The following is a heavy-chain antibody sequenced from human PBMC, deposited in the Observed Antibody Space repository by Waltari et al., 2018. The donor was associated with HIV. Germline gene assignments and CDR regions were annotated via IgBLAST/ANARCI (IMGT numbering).Heavy chain of an antibody. CDR1: GFTVSSNY. V-gene: IGHV3-66*01. Sequence: EVQLVESGGGLVQPGGSLRLSCAASGFTVSSNYMNCVRQAPGQGLWWVSVIYSGGNTYYADSVKGRFTISRDNSKNTLYLQMNSLRAEDTAVYYCARGISMIVVVNQNQWGAFDIWGQGTMVTVSS. CDR2: IYSGGNT. CDR3: ARGISMIVVVNQNQWGAFDI. J-gene: IGHJ3*02. D-gene: IGHD3-22*01.